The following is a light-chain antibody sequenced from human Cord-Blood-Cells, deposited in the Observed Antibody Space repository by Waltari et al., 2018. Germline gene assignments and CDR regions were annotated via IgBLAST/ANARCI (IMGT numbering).Light chain of an antibody. CDR1: SSDVGSYNL. J-gene: IGLJ2*01. Sequence: QSALTQPAHVSGSPGQSITIPCTGTSSDVGSYNLVSWYQPHPGKAPKLMIYEGSKRPSGVSNRFSGSKSGNTASLTISGLQAEDEADYYCCSYAGSSTFVVFGGGTKLTVL. V-gene: IGLV2-23*03. CDR2: EGS. CDR3: CSYAGSSTFVV.